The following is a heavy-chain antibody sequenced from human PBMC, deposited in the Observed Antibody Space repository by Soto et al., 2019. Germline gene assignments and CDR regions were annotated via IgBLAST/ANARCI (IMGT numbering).Heavy chain of an antibody. D-gene: IGHD3-16*01. CDR1: GFSLSTRGVG. V-gene: IGHV2-5*02. CDR2: IYWDGFK. Sequence: QITLKESGPTLVKPTQTLTLTCTFSGFSLSTRGVGVGWVRQPPGKALEWLALIYWDGFKHYSPSLESRLTTTEDTPKNQVVLTMPNMDRVDTATYYCAPKGGGDQILDYWGQGTLVTVSS. CDR3: APKGGGDQILDY. J-gene: IGHJ4*02.